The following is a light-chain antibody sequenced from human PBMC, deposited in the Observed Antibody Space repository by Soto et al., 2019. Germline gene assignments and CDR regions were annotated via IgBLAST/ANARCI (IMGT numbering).Light chain of an antibody. Sequence: EIVLTQSPGTLSLSAGEGGTLSVRCSQSVSGDYLAWYQSKPGQAPRLLIHGASSRATDIPDRFSGSGSGTDFTLTISRLEPEDFAVYYCQQYGSSPRTFGQGTKVDIK. V-gene: IGKV3-20*01. CDR1: QSVSGDY. CDR3: QQYGSSPRT. J-gene: IGKJ1*01. CDR2: GAS.